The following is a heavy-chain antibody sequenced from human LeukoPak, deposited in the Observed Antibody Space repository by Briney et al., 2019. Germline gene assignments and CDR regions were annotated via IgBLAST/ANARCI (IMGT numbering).Heavy chain of an antibody. Sequence: QTGGSLRHFCAASGLPFRNQQMKWARQAPGGGLEWVSYLSVSGYNTYCEDPVKSRFTISRDNAQNYLFLQMNDQRVEVTAIYYCVRDGDYQREDIWYEALDGWG. CDR3: VRDGDYQREDIWYEALDG. CDR1: GLPFRNQQ. D-gene: IGHD4-17*01. CDR2: LSVSGYNT. V-gene: IGHV3-48*03. J-gene: IGHJ6*01.